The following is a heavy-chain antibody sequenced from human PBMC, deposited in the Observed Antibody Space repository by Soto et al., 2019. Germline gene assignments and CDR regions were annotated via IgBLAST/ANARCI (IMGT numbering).Heavy chain of an antibody. Sequence: QITLKESGPTLVKPTQTLTLTCTFSGFSLSSTGVGVGWIRQPPGKALEWLALVSWDDDKRYSPSLKSRLTITKETSKNQVVPTMTNMDPVDTATYYCARRRTTVSLFDYRCQGTLVTVSS. CDR2: VSWDDDK. J-gene: IGHJ4*02. CDR3: ARRRTTVSLFDY. D-gene: IGHD2-2*01. V-gene: IGHV2-5*02. CDR1: GFSLSSTGVG.